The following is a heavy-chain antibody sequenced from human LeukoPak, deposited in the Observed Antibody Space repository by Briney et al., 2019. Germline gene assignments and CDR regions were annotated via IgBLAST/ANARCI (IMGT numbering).Heavy chain of an antibody. D-gene: IGHD3-16*02. V-gene: IGHV1-18*01. CDR1: GYTFTSYD. CDR2: ISAYNGNT. J-gene: IGHJ4*02. CDR3: ARGGGVIVPGYFDY. Sequence: ASVKVSCKASGYTFTSYDINWVRQAPGQGLEWMGWISAYNGNTNYAQKLQGRVTMTTDTSTSTAYMELRSLRSDDTAVYYCARGGGVIVPGYFDYWGQGTLVTVSS.